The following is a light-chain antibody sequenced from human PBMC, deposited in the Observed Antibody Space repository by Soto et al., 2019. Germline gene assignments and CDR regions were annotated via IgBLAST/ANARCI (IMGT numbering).Light chain of an antibody. CDR2: DTS. V-gene: IGKV3-11*01. Sequence: EIVLTQSPATLSLSPGERATLSCRASQSVSSSLAWFQHKPGQAPRLLIYDTSNRATGIPARFSGSGSGTDFTLTISSLEPEDFAVYYCQQRSNWPRTFGQGIKLEIK. CDR1: QSVSSS. CDR3: QQRSNWPRT. J-gene: IGKJ2*01.